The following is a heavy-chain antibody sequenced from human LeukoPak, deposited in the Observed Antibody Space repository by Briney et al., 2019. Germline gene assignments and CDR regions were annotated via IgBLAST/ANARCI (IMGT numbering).Heavy chain of an antibody. V-gene: IGHV3-53*01. CDR1: GFTVSSKF. CDR3: AKGLVDYYDSSGYQEYYFDY. Sequence: GGSLRLSCAASGFTVSSKFMSWVRQAPGKGLEWVSVIYAGGSTYYADSVKGRFTISRDNSKNTLYLQMNSLRAEDTAVYYCAKGLVDYYDSSGYQEYYFDYWGQGTLVTVSS. J-gene: IGHJ4*02. CDR2: IYAGGST. D-gene: IGHD3-22*01.